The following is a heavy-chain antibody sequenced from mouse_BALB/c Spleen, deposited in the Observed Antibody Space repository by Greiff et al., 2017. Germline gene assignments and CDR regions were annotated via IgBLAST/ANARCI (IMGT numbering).Heavy chain of an antibody. V-gene: IGHV2-9*02. CDR1: GFSLTSYG. D-gene: IGHD1-1*01. Sequence: VKLMESGPGLVAPSQSLSITCTVSGFSLTSYGVHWVRQPPGKGLEWLGVIWAGGSTNYNSALMSRLSISKDNSKSQVFLKMNSLQTDDTAMYYCARDETTVAHYYAMDYWGQGTSVAVSA. J-gene: IGHJ4*01. CDR3: ARDETTVAHYYAMDY. CDR2: IWAGGST.